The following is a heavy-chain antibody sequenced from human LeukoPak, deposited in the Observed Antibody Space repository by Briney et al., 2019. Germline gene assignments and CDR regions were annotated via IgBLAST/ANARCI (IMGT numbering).Heavy chain of an antibody. CDR3: ARDGSSSWSHSFDY. Sequence: GGSLRLSCAASGFTFSSYAMHWVRQAPGKGLEWVAVISYDGSNKYYADSVKGRFTTSRDNSKNTLYLQMNSLRAEDTAVYYCARDGSSSWSHSFDYWGQGTLVTVSS. D-gene: IGHD6-13*01. V-gene: IGHV3-30-3*01. J-gene: IGHJ4*02. CDR2: ISYDGSNK. CDR1: GFTFSSYA.